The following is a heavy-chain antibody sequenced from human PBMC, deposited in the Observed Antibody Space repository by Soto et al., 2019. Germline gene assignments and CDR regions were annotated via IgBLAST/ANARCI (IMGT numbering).Heavy chain of an antibody. CDR3: APHLWFGELYY. D-gene: IGHD3-10*01. CDR1: GFTFSSYA. Sequence: EVQLLEAGGGLVQPGGSLRLSCAASGFTFSSYAMSWVRQAPGKGLEWVSAISGSGGSTYYADSVKGRFTISRDNSKNTLYLQMNSLRAEDTAVYYCAPHLWFGELYYWGQGTLVTVSS. CDR2: ISGSGGST. V-gene: IGHV3-23*01. J-gene: IGHJ4*02.